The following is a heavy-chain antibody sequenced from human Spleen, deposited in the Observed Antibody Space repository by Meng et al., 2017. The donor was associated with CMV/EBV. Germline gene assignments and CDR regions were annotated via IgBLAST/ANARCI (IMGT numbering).Heavy chain of an antibody. CDR2: TYYRSKWYD. J-gene: IGHJ4*02. V-gene: IGHV6-1*01. Sequence: VSGNGAAWNWIKQSPSRGLEWLGRTYYRSKWYDDYAVSVKSRITINPDTSKNQFSLQLNSVTPEDTAVYYCARSYSGSYWGYFDYWGQGTLVTVSS. CDR3: ARSYSGSYWGYFDY. D-gene: IGHD1-26*01. CDR1: VSGNGAA.